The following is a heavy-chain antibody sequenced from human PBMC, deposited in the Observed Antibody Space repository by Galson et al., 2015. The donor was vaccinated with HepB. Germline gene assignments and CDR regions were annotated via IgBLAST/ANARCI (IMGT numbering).Heavy chain of an antibody. D-gene: IGHD1-26*01. V-gene: IGHV3-23*01. J-gene: IGHJ3*02. CDR1: GFTFTSYA. CDR3: AKSLVRANRVGGFDI. CDR2: ISWTGFRT. Sequence: SLRLSCAASGFTFTSYAKRWVRQAPGKGLAWVSAISWTGFRTYFADSVKGRFTISRDDSKNTLYLQMNSLRVEDTAVYYCAKSLVRANRVGGFDIWGQGTMVTVSS.